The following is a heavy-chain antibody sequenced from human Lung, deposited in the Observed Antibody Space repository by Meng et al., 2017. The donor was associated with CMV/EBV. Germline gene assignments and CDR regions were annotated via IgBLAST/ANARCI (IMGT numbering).Heavy chain of an antibody. Sequence: GGSLRLXCAASGFTFSSSAMHWVRQAPGKGLEWVAVVSYDGSHKYYADSVKGRFTISRDNSKNSLYLQMNSLRPEDTAVYYCARGIKEWSYFYYHAMDVXGHGXTVTVSS. CDR3: ARGIKEWSYFYYHAMDV. CDR1: GFTFSSSA. D-gene: IGHD3-3*01. J-gene: IGHJ6*02. V-gene: IGHV3-30*04. CDR2: VSYDGSHK.